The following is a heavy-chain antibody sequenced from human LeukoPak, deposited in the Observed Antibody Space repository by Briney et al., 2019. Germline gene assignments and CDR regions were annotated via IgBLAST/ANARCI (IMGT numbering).Heavy chain of an antibody. D-gene: IGHD3-9*01. J-gene: IGHJ4*02. V-gene: IGHV5-51*01. CDR1: GYRFSSYW. Sequence: GESLKISCKGSGYRFSSYWIAWVRHMPGKGLQWMGIVYPGDSDTRYSPSFQGQGTISADKSISTAYLQWNSLKASDTAIYYCTRSPGIDILTGYSRYYFDYWGQGTLVTVSS. CDR3: TRSPGIDILTGYSRYYFDY. CDR2: VYPGDSDT.